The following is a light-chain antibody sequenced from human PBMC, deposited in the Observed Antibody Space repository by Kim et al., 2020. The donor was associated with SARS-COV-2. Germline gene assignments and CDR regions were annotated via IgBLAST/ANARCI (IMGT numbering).Light chain of an antibody. V-gene: IGKV1-NL1*01. J-gene: IGKJ2*01. CDR1: QASGYA. CDR3: QQYYNAPDT. Sequence: AHVGDRVSIHCRASQASGYALAWYQQKPGTAPKVLVYAASKLQTGVPSRFSGSGSGTDYTLSISSLQPEDFATYYCQQYYNAPDTFGQGTKLEI. CDR2: AAS.